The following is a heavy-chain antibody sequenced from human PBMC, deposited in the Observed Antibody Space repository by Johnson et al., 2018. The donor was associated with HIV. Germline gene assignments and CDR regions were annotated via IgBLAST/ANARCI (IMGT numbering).Heavy chain of an antibody. CDR3: ARDNIVLMVGGAFDI. V-gene: IGHV3-30*02. CDR2: IRFDGSNK. J-gene: IGHJ3*02. CDR1: GFTFSDYY. Sequence: QMLLVESGGGVVQPGRSLRLSCAASGFTFSDYYMTWIRQAPGKGLEWVAFIRFDGSNKYYADSVKGRFTISRDNSKNTLYLQMNSLRAEDTAVYYCARDNIVLMVGGAFDIWGKGTMVTVSS. D-gene: IGHD2-8*01.